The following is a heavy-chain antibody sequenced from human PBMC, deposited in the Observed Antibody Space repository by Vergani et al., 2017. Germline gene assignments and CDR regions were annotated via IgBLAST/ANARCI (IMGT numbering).Heavy chain of an antibody. J-gene: IGHJ2*01. CDR1: GFLFQDFA. D-gene: IGHD3-16*01. Sequence: VEAGGGLVQPGGSLRLSCAASGFLFQDFAFHWVRQVSGRGLEWGSGFDRNSATKYPVKYGNSMAGRFIISRDKANKAVFLQINNLRHEDTARYFCAKDNDYDADDPFDLWGRGTLVTVSS. CDR3: AKDNDYDADDPFDL. CDR2: FDRNSATKYPV. V-gene: IGHV3-9*01.